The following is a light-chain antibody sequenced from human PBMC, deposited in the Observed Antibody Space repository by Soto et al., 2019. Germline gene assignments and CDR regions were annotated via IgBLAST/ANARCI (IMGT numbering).Light chain of an antibody. J-gene: IGLJ3*02. Sequence: QSALTQPASVSGSPGQSITISCTGTSSDIGGYNYVSWYQQHPGKAPKVLIYEVSYRPSGVSNRFSGSKSGNTASLTISGLQAEDEADYYCFSYSAGTTEVFGGGTKLTVL. CDR3: FSYSAGTTEV. V-gene: IGLV2-14*01. CDR2: EVS. CDR1: SSDIGGYNY.